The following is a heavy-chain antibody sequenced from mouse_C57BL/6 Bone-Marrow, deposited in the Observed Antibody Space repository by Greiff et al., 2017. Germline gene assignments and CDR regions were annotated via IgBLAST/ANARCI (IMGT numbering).Heavy chain of an antibody. Sequence: QVQLQQSGAELVRPGASVTLSCKASGYTFTDYEMHWVKQTPVHGLEWIGAIDPETGGTAYNQKFKGKAILTADKSSSTAYMELRSLTSEDSAVYYCTSRYYGSSYYFDCWGQGTTLTVSS. CDR1: GYTFTDYE. CDR3: TSRYYGSSYYFDC. CDR2: IDPETGGT. V-gene: IGHV1-15*01. D-gene: IGHD1-1*01. J-gene: IGHJ2*01.